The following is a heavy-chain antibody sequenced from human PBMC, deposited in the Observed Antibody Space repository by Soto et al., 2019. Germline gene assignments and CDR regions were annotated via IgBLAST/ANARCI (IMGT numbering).Heavy chain of an antibody. CDR1: GGSFRGFY. J-gene: IGHJ2*01. V-gene: IGHV4-34*01. CDR3: ARMAGPWYFDL. CDR2: INHSGSS. Sequence: PSETLSLTCAVHGGSFRGFYWTWIRQPPGKGLEWIGEINHSGSSNYNPPLKSRVTMSLDTSRNQFSLSLNSVTAADTAVYYCARMAGPWYFDLWRRGTLVTVSA.